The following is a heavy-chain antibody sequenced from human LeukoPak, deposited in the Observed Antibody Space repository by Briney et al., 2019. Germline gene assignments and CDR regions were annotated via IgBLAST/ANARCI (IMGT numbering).Heavy chain of an antibody. CDR2: ISDIGDAT. CDR3: TLYSY. D-gene: IGHD2-21*01. V-gene: IGHV3-23*01. Sequence: GGPLRLSCAASGFTFSSHGMSWVRQAPGKGLEWISHISDIGDATYYADSVKGRFTISRDNSKNTVYLQMNSLRAEDTAVYYSTLYSYWGQGTLVTVSS. J-gene: IGHJ4*02. CDR1: GFTFSSHG.